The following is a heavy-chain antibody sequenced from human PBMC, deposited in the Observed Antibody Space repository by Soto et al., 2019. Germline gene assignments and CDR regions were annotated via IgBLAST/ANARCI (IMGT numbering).Heavy chain of an antibody. D-gene: IGHD2-15*01. CDR2: TPHDGTSE. V-gene: IGHV3-30-3*01. J-gene: IGHJ4*02. CDR3: AAEDIIMSIDATFRDF. Sequence: GGSLRLSGAASGFTFSRSAIHWVRQAPGKGLEWVPDTPHDGTSEKFAYSVKGRFTISRDNSKNMLYVQMNSRRQADTAVYYGAAEDIIMSIDATFRDFWGQGTQVTVSS. CDR1: GFTFSRSA.